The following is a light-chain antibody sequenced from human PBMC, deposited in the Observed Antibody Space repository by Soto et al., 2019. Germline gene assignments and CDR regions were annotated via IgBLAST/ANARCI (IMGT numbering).Light chain of an antibody. Sequence: DIQMTQSPSSLSVSVGDRVTITCQASQDIGKNLNWYQQKPGKAPKLLIYDASNLETGVPSRFSGSGSGIDFTFTISRLQPEDIATYYCQHYDNLPSVTFGQGTRLEIK. V-gene: IGKV1-33*01. CDR1: QDIGKN. CDR3: QHYDNLPSVT. J-gene: IGKJ5*01. CDR2: DAS.